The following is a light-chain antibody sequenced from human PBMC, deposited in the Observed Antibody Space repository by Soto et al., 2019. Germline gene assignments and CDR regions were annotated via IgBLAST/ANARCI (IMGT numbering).Light chain of an antibody. Sequence: NFMLTQPHSVSDSPGETVTISCTRSSGSIASNYVQWYQQRPGSAPTTVIYEDNQRPSGVPDRFSGSIDSSSNSASLAISGLKTEYEADYCCQSYDSSNWVFGGGTEVTVL. CDR2: EDN. J-gene: IGLJ3*02. CDR1: SGSIASNY. CDR3: QSYDSSNWV. V-gene: IGLV6-57*03.